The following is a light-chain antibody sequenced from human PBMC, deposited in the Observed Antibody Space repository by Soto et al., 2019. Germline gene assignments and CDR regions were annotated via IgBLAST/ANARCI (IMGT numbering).Light chain of an antibody. CDR2: GAS. J-gene: IGKJ1*01. V-gene: IGKV3-20*01. CDR1: QSVSSSY. CDR3: QQYGSSPGT. Sequence: EIVVTQSAGTLSLTTGERATLSCRASQSVSSSYLAWYQQKPGQAPRLLIYGASSRATGIPDRFSGSGSGTDFTLTISRLEPEDFAVYYCQQYGSSPGTFGQGTNVDI.